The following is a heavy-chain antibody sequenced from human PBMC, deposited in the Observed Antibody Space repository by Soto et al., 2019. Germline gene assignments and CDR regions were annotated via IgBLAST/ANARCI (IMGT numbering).Heavy chain of an antibody. D-gene: IGHD5-12*01. CDR3: AREDSPTLTFHH. Sequence: PSETLSLTCDGSAYSFGSAYYWGCIREPPGKRLEWIGSVFQTGNTYYNSSLQSRVTISVDRSKNQFTLKVSAVTAADTALYYCAREDSPTLTFHHWGQGTLVTVSS. CDR1: AYSFGSAYY. J-gene: IGHJ1*01. CDR2: VFQTGNT. V-gene: IGHV4-38-2*02.